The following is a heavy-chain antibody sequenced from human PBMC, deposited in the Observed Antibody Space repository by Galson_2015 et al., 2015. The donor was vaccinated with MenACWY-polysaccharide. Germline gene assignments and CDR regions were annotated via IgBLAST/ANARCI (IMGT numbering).Heavy chain of an antibody. CDR3: ARTYSYGYLH. J-gene: IGHJ4*02. CDR1: GFNFNNNG. Sequence: SLRLSCAASGFNFNNNGVHWVRQAPGKGLEWVSVIYSGVSTYYADSVKGRFTISRDNSKNTLYLQMNSLRAEDTAVYYCARTYSYGYLHWGQGTLVTVSS. D-gene: IGHD5-18*01. CDR2: IYSGVST. V-gene: IGHV3-53*01.